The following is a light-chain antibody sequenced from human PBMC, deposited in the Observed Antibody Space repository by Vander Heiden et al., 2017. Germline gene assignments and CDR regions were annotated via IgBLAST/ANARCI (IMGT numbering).Light chain of an antibody. CDR2: DNS. J-gene: IGLJ1*01. CDR3: QSYDSSLSGYV. Sequence: SVLTHPPSVSGAPGQRVTISCTGSSSNIGAGYDVHWYQQLPGTAPKLLIYDNSNRPSGVPDRFSGSKSGNSASLAITGLQAEEEADYYCQSYDSSLSGYVFGTGTKVTVL. CDR1: SSNIGAGYD. V-gene: IGLV1-40*01.